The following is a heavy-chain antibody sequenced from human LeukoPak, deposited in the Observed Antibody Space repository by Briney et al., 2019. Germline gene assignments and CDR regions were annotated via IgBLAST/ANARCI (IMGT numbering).Heavy chain of an antibody. CDR1: GGSISSHY. V-gene: IGHV4-4*07. CDR3: ARHRTGWSSGDAFDI. D-gene: IGHD3/OR15-3a*01. J-gene: IGHJ3*02. Sequence: SETLSLTCTVSGGSISSHYWSWIRQPAGKGLEWIGRIYTSGSTNYNPSLKSRVTMSVDTSKNQFSLKLSSVTAADTAVYYCARHRTGWSSGDAFDIWGQGTMVTVSS. CDR2: IYTSGST.